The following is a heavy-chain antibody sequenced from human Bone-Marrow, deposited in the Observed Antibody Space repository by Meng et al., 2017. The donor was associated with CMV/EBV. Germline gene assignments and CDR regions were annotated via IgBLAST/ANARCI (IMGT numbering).Heavy chain of an antibody. D-gene: IGHD2-2*01. J-gene: IGHJ3*01. CDR1: GFTFNTYT. CDR2: ISSSRSYI. Sequence: GGSLRLSCAPSGFTFNTYTIHWVRQAPGKGLEWVSSISSSRSYINYADSVKGRFTISRDNAKNSVFLQLSSLRVEDTAVYYCARERLYQPLWGDALDVWGQGTKVNVSS. CDR3: ARERLYQPLWGDALDV. V-gene: IGHV3-21*01.